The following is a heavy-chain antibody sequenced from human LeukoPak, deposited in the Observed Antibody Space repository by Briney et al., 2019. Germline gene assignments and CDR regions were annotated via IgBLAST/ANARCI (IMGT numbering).Heavy chain of an antibody. Sequence: PGGSLRLSCAASGFTFSSYGMHWVRQAPGKGLEWVAFIRYDGSNKYYADSVKGRFTISRDNSKNTLYLQMNSLRAEDTAVYYCAKDPWDYDFWSGYYADYWGQGTLVTVSS. V-gene: IGHV3-30*02. CDR3: AKDPWDYDFWSGYYADY. CDR1: GFTFSSYG. CDR2: IRYDGSNK. D-gene: IGHD3-3*01. J-gene: IGHJ4*02.